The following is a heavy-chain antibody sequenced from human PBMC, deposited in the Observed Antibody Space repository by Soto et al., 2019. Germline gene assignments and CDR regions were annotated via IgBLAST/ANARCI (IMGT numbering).Heavy chain of an antibody. CDR3: PRIVVEAIVDL. D-gene: IGHD2-15*01. V-gene: IGHV4-61*01. CDR1: GDSVSTDRYF. J-gene: IGHJ1*01. Sequence: SETLSLTCSVSGDSVSTDRYFCTWIRQPPGKGLEGIAYISYTGDTNYNPSLKSPVNISVDTSRNQFSLTLTSVTAADPGVHFCPRIVVEAIVDLWGQGPLVTVSS. CDR2: ISYTGDT.